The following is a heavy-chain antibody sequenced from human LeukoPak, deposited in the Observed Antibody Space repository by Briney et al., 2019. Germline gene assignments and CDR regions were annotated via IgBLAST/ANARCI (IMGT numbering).Heavy chain of an antibody. CDR3: ARGPRSTLWFGELLPDY. D-gene: IGHD3-10*01. J-gene: IGHJ4*02. V-gene: IGHV1-2*04. Sequence: ASVKVSCKASGYTFSGYYMHWVRQAPGQGLEWMGWINPNSGDTNYAQKFQGWVTMTRDTSISTAYMELSRLRPGDTAVYYCARGPRSTLWFGELLPDYWGQGTLVTVSS. CDR2: INPNSGDT. CDR1: GYTFSGYY.